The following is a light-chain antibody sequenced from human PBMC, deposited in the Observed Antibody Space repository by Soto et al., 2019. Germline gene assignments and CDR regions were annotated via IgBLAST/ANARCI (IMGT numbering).Light chain of an antibody. V-gene: IGKV1-9*01. CDR1: TGISSY. CDR2: SAS. J-gene: IGKJ5*01. CDR3: QQLNIYPQT. Sequence: LSQSPSSLSSYVGDRLTITCQASTGISSYLAWYQQKPGKPPKLLVYSASTLQSGVPSRFSGSGSGPDFTLTISSLQPEDSATYFCQQLNIYPQTFGQGTLLEIK.